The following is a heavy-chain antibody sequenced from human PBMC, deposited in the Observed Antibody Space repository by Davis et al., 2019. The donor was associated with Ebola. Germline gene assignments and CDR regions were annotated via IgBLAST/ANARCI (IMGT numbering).Heavy chain of an antibody. Sequence: PSETLSLTCTVSGGSISSYYWSWIRQPPGKGLEWIGYIYYSGSTYYNPSLKSRVTISVDTSKNQFSLKLSSVTAADTAVYYCAREQIVVVTAACFDIWGQGTMVTVSS. CDR3: AREQIVVVTAACFDI. D-gene: IGHD2-21*02. V-gene: IGHV4-30-4*01. J-gene: IGHJ3*02. CDR2: IYYSGST. CDR1: GGSISSYY.